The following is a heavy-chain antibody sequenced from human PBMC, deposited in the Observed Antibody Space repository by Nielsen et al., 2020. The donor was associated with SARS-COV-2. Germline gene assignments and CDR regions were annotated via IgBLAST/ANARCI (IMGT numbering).Heavy chain of an antibody. CDR1: GFTFDDYA. J-gene: IGHJ3*02. Sequence: SLRLSCAASGFTFDDYAMHWVRQAPGKGLEWVSGISWNSGSIGYADSVKGRSTISRDNAKNSLYLQMNSLRAEDTAVYYCAKDADYSGSYNGDAFDIWGQGTMVTVSS. CDR2: ISWNSGSI. D-gene: IGHD1-26*01. CDR3: AKDADYSGSYNGDAFDI. V-gene: IGHV3-9*01.